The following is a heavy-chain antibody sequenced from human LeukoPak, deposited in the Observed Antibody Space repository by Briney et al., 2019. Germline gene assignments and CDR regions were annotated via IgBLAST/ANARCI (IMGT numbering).Heavy chain of an antibody. CDR3: ARSATVTTSPFDL. CDR2: IYYSGST. CDR1: GGSISSYY. Sequence: WETLSLTRTVSGGSISSYYWSWIRQPPGKGLEWIGYIYYSGSTNYNPSLKSRVTISVDTSKNQFSLKLSSVTAADTAVYYCARSATVTTSPFDLWGRGTLVTVSS. V-gene: IGHV4-59*08. D-gene: IGHD4-17*01. J-gene: IGHJ2*01.